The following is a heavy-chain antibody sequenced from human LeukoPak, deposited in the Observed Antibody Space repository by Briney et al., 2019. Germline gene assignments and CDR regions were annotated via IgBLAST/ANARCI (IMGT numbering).Heavy chain of an antibody. Sequence: GGSLRLSCAASGFTFSSYAMSWVRQAPGKGLEWVSTISGSGYSTYYADSVKGRFTISRDNSKNTLYLQMNSLRAEDTAVYYCARRVISEISIDKGNWLDPWGQGTLVTVSS. D-gene: IGHD3-3*01. CDR2: ISGSGYST. J-gene: IGHJ5*02. CDR1: GFTFSSYA. CDR3: ARRVISEISIDKGNWLDP. V-gene: IGHV3-23*01.